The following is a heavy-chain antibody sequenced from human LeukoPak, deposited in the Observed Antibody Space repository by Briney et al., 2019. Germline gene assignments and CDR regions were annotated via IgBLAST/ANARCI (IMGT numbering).Heavy chain of an antibody. V-gene: IGHV4-30-4*01. Sequence: PSQTLSLTCTVSGGSISSGDYYWSWIRQPPGKGLEWIGYIYYSGSTYYNPSLKSRVTISVGTSKNQFSLKLSSVTAADTAVYYCARDRGSSSWYYFDYWGQGTLVTVSS. CDR2: IYYSGST. CDR3: ARDRGSSSWYYFDY. D-gene: IGHD6-13*01. J-gene: IGHJ4*02. CDR1: GGSISSGDYY.